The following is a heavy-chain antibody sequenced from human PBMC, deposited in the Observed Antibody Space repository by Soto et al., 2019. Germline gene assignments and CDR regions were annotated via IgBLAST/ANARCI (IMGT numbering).Heavy chain of an antibody. CDR1: GFTFSSYG. Sequence: PGGSLRLSCAASGFTFSSYGMHWVRQAPGKGLEWVAVIWYDGSNKYYADSVKGRFTISRDNSKNTLYLQMNSLRAEDTAVYYCARKGYYDSSGYAFDYWGQGTLVTVSS. CDR3: ARKGYYDSSGYAFDY. CDR2: IWYDGSNK. V-gene: IGHV3-33*01. J-gene: IGHJ4*02. D-gene: IGHD3-22*01.